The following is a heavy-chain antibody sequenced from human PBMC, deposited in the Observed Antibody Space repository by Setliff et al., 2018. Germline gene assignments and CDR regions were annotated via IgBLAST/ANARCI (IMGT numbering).Heavy chain of an antibody. CDR2: VYTAGGT. V-gene: IGHV4-61*02. CDR3: ARGIAVAGFDY. J-gene: IGHJ4*02. Sequence: KASETLSLTCTVSGGSISSGSYWWSWIRQSAGKGLEWIGCVYTAGGTNYNPSLESRGTISVDTSKNQFSLELTSVTAADTAVYYCARGIAVAGFDYWGQGTLVTVSS. CDR1: GGSISSGSYW. D-gene: IGHD6-19*01.